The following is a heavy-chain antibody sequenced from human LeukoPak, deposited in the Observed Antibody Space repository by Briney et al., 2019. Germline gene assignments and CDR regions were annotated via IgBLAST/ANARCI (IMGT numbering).Heavy chain of an antibody. CDR1: AGSISSYY. J-gene: IGHJ6*02. Sequence: PSETLSLTCTVSAGSISSYYWSWIRQPPGKGLEWIGYIYYSGSTNSNTSHKSRVTISVDTSKNQFSLKLSSVTAADTAVYYCARVSGAERHSGSYYYYYYGMDVGGQGTTVTVS. CDR2: IYYSGST. CDR3: ARVSGAERHSGSYYYYYYGMDV. V-gene: IGHV4-59*01. D-gene: IGHD1-26*01.